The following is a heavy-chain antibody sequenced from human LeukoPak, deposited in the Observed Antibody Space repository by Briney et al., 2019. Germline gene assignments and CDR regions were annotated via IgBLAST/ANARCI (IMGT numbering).Heavy chain of an antibody. CDR3: ARGQGGAMSTGRFDP. Sequence: SETLSLTCTVSGGSISSYYWGWIRQPAGKGLEWVGRIYSDGSTNYNSSLKSRVTMSVDTSKNQFSLKLSSVTAADTAVYYCARGQGGAMSTGRFDPWGQGTLVTVSS. CDR2: IYSDGST. D-gene: IGHD2-8*02. V-gene: IGHV4-4*07. J-gene: IGHJ5*02. CDR1: GGSISSYY.